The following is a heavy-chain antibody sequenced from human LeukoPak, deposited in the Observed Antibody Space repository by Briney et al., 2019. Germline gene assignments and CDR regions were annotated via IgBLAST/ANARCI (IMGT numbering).Heavy chain of an antibody. CDR1: GFTFSNYA. J-gene: IGHJ3*02. D-gene: IGHD1-26*01. CDR2: ISGSGDST. CDR3: ARDAGNAFDI. V-gene: IGHV3-23*01. Sequence: PGGSLRLSCAASGFTFSNYAMRWVRQAPGKGLEWVSGISGSGDSTYYADSVKGRFTISRDNSKNTLYLQMNSLRAEDTAVYYCARDAGNAFDIWGQGTMVTVSS.